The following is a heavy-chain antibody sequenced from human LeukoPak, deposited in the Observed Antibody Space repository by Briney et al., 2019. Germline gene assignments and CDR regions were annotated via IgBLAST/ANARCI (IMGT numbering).Heavy chain of an antibody. V-gene: IGHV4-34*01. CDR2: INRSGST. J-gene: IGHJ4*02. D-gene: IGHD6-13*01. Sequence: SETLSLTCAVYGGSFSGYYWSWIRQPPGKGPEWIGEINRSGSTNYNPSLKSRVTISVDTSKNQFSLKLSSVTAADTAVYYCARARAAAGRFFDYWGQGTLVTVSS. CDR1: GGSFSGYY. CDR3: ARARAAAGRFFDY.